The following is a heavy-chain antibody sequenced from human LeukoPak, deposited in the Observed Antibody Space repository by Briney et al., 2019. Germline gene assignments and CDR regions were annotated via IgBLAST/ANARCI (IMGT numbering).Heavy chain of an antibody. CDR2: IWYDGSNK. CDR3: AKGGGPYCGGDCYWADAFDI. D-gene: IGHD2-21*02. V-gene: IGHV3-33*06. CDR1: GFTFSSYG. J-gene: IGHJ3*02. Sequence: GGSLRLSCAASGFTFSSYGMHWVRQAPGKGLEWVAVIWYDGSNKYYADSVKGRFTISGDNSKNTLYLQMNSLRAEDTAVYYCAKGGGPYCGGDCYWADAFDIWGQGTMVTVSS.